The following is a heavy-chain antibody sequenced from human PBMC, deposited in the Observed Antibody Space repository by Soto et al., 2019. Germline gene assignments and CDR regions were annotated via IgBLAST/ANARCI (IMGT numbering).Heavy chain of an antibody. CDR1: GFTFSSYA. CDR3: AKDSSFYYDIFDY. D-gene: IGHD3-9*01. V-gene: IGHV3-23*01. Sequence: EVQLLDSGGCLVQPGGSLRLSLAASGFTFSSYAMSLVRKAPGKGLEWVSGITGSGGTTDYADSVKGRFTISRDNSKSTLYLQMNSLRAEDTAVYYCAKDSSFYYDIFDYWGQGTLVTVSS. CDR2: ITGSGGTT. J-gene: IGHJ4*02.